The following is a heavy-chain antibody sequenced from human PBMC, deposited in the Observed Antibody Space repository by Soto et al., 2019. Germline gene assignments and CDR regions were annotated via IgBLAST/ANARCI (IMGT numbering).Heavy chain of an antibody. J-gene: IGHJ4*02. V-gene: IGHV4-39*01. CDR2: IYYSGST. D-gene: IGHD3-22*01. Sequence: SETLSVKCTVSGGSISSRIYYWGWIRQPPGKGLEWIGSIYYSGSTYYNPSLKSRVTISVDTSKNQFSLKLSSVTAADTAVYYCASPHYYDSSGYYYPPFDYWGQGTLVPVSS. CDR3: ASPHYYDSSGYYYPPFDY. CDR1: GGSISSRIYY.